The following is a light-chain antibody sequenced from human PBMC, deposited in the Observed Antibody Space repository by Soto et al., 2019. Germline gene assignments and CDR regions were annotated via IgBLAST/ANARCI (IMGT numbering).Light chain of an antibody. CDR3: AAWDDSLSGVV. V-gene: IGLV1-44*01. Sequence: QSVLTQPPSASGTPGQRVTISCSGTSSNIGSNSVFWYQQLPGTAPNFLFYYSYQGPSGVPDRFSGSKSGTTASLAISGLQAEDEADYYCAAWDDSLSGVVFGGGTKVTVL. J-gene: IGLJ2*01. CDR2: YSY. CDR1: SSNIGSNS.